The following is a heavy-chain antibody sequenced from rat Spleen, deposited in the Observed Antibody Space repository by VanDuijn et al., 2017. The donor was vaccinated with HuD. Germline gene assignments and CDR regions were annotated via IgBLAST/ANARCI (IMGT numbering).Heavy chain of an antibody. CDR2: ISYDGSNT. J-gene: IGHJ1*01. CDR3: ARQGYLRDWYFDF. V-gene: IGHV5-29*01. D-gene: IGHD2-7*01. Sequence: EVQLVESGGGLVQPGGSLKLSCAASGFTYNDYAMAWVRQAPTKGLEWVATISYDGSNTYYRDSVKGRFTISRDNAKSTLYLQMDSLRSEDTATYYCARQGYLRDWYFDFWGPGTMVTVSS. CDR1: GFTYNDYA.